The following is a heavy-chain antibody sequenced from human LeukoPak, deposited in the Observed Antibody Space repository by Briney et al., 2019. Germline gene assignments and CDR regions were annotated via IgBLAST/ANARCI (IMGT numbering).Heavy chain of an antibody. Sequence: SETLSLTCTVSGVSISSGGYYWSWIRQHPGKGLEWIGYIYYSGSTYYNPSLKSRVTISVDTSKNQFSLKLSSVTAADTAVYYCARATDYGDSYYFDYWGQGTLVTVSS. J-gene: IGHJ4*02. CDR3: ARATDYGDSYYFDY. CDR1: GVSISSGGYY. V-gene: IGHV4-31*03. D-gene: IGHD4-17*01. CDR2: IYYSGST.